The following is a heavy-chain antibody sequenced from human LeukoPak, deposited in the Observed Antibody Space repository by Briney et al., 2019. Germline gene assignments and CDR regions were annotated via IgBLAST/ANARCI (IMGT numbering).Heavy chain of an antibody. V-gene: IGHV3-9*01. D-gene: IGHD3-22*01. CDR1: GFTFDDYA. CDR3: AKDGLRAYYYDSSGYYFDY. CDR2: ISWNSGSI. Sequence: GGSLRLSCAASGFTFDDYAMHWVRQAPEKGLEWVSGISWNSGSIGYADSVKGRFTISRDNARNSLYLQMNSLRAEDTALYYCAKDGLRAYYYDSSGYYFDYWGQGTLVTVSS. J-gene: IGHJ4*02.